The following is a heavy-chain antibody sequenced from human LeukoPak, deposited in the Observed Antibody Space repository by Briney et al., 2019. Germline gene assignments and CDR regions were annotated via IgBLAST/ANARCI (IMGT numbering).Heavy chain of an antibody. Sequence: PSETLSLTCTVSGGSISRYYWSWIRQPPGKGLEWIGYIYYSGSTNYNPSLKSRVTISVDTSKNHFSLRLISVTAADTAVYYCARYLRIEGKYYFDYWGRGTLVTVSS. CDR1: GGSISRYY. CDR3: ARYLRIEGKYYFDY. V-gene: IGHV4-59*01. D-gene: IGHD1-26*01. J-gene: IGHJ4*02. CDR2: IYYSGST.